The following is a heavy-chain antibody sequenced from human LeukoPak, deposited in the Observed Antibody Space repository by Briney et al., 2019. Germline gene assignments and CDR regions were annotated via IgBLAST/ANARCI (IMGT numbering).Heavy chain of an antibody. D-gene: IGHD1-26*01. CDR3: ARGAPGPTTHFDY. CDR1: GFTLDEYA. V-gene: IGHV3-9*03. Sequence: GGSLRLSCAASGFTLDEYAMHWVRQAPGKGLDWVSGISWNSGSIGYAASVKGRFTISRDSAKNSLYLQMSSLRAEDMALYYCARGAPGPTTHFDYWGQGTLVTVSS. CDR2: ISWNSGSI. J-gene: IGHJ4*02.